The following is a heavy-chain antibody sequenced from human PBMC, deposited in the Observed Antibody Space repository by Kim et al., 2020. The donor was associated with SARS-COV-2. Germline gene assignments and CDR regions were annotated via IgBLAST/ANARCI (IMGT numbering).Heavy chain of an antibody. CDR1: GLTFNKAW. CDR2: IKSASDGETT. V-gene: IGHV3-15*01. J-gene: IGHJ4*02. CDR3: AILPSTGRWLQSFGAY. D-gene: IGHD3-16*01. Sequence: GGSLRLSCTASGLTFNKAWMTWVRQAPGKGLEWVGRIKSASDGETTEYSAPVKGRFTISRDHSKNTVYLQMRSLNTEDTAVYYCAILPSTGRWLQSFGAYWREGTLLTVSS.